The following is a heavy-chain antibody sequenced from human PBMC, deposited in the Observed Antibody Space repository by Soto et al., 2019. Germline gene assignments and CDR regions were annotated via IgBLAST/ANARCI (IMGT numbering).Heavy chain of an antibody. J-gene: IGHJ4*02. Sequence: PGGSLRLSCAASGFTFSSYAMSWVRQAPGKGLEWVSAISGSGGSTYYADSVKGRFTISRDNSKNTLYLQMNSLRAGDTAVYYWAKDSRLWELLSDYWGQGTLVTVSS. CDR1: GFTFSSYA. CDR2: ISGSGGST. D-gene: IGHD1-26*01. V-gene: IGHV3-23*01. CDR3: AKDSRLWELLSDY.